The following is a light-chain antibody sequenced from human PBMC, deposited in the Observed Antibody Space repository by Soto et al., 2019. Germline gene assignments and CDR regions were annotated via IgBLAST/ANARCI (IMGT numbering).Light chain of an antibody. V-gene: IGKV3-15*01. Sequence: EIVLTQSPGTLSLSPGARATLFCRASQTVYNTYLAWYQQKPGQAPRLLIYGASTRATGIPARFSGSGSGTEFTLTISSLQSEDFAVYYCQQYSQWPITFGQGTRLEIK. CDR2: GAS. CDR3: QQYSQWPIT. J-gene: IGKJ5*01. CDR1: QTVYNT.